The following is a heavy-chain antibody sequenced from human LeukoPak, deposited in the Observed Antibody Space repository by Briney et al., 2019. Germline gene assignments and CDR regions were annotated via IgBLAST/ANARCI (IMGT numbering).Heavy chain of an antibody. Sequence: SETLALTCTVSGVSISSYYWSWIRQPPGKGLEWIGYVYYTGSTSYNPSLKSRVTMFEDKSKNQFSLRLYSVTVADTAVYYCARHFAYSSSSYFDYWGQGSPVTVSS. CDR1: GVSISSYY. CDR2: VYYTGST. D-gene: IGHD6-6*01. CDR3: ARHFAYSSSSYFDY. J-gene: IGHJ4*02. V-gene: IGHV4-59*08.